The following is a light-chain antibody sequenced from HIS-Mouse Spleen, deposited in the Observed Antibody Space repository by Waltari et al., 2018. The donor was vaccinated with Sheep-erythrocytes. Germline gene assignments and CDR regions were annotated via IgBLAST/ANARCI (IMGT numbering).Light chain of an antibody. CDR2: DAS. V-gene: IGKV3-11*01. J-gene: IGKJ4*01. CDR1: QSVSSY. CDR3: QQLT. Sequence: EIVLTQSPATLSLSPGERATLSCRASQSVSSYLAWYQQKPGQAPRLLIYDASNRATGITDRFSGSGSGTDFTLTISSLEPEDLAVYYCQQLTFGGGTKVEIK.